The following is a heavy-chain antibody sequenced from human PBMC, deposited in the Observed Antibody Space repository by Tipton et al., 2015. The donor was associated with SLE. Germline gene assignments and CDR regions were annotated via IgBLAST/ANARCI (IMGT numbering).Heavy chain of an antibody. Sequence: GSLRLSCAASGFTFSDYWMYWVRQVPGKGLELVARISGEGGNTNYADSVRGRITISRDNARDTLDVQMNTLGPEDTAVYYCARGLKIRGGELAQWRSLKGYHYGLDVWGQGTTITVSS. CDR2: ISGEGGNT. D-gene: IGHD2-15*01. V-gene: IGHV3-74*01. CDR1: GFTFSDYW. J-gene: IGHJ6*02. CDR3: ARGLKIRGGELAQWRSLKGYHYGLDV.